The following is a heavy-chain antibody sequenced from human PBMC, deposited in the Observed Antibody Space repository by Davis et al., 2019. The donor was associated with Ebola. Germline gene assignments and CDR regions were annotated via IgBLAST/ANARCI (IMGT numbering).Heavy chain of an antibody. CDR2: ISAYNGNT. Sequence: ASVKVSCKASGGTFTSYAISWVRQAPGQGLEWMGWISAYNGNTNYAQKLQGRVTMTTDTSTGTAYMELRSLRSDDTAVYYCARDLIFGVVIISAFDIWGQGTMVTVSS. D-gene: IGHD3-3*01. J-gene: IGHJ3*02. CDR3: ARDLIFGVVIISAFDI. CDR1: GGTFTSYA. V-gene: IGHV1-18*01.